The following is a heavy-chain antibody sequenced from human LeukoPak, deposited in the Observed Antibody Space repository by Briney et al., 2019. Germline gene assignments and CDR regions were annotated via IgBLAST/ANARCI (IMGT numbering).Heavy chain of an antibody. Sequence: SQTLSLTCTVSGGSISSGSYYWSWIRQPAGKGLEWIGRIYTSGSTNYNPSLKSRVTISVDTSKNQFSLKLSSVTAADTAVYCCARMDYYDSSGAFDIWGQGTMVTVSS. CDR3: ARMDYYDSSGAFDI. CDR1: GGSISSGSYY. CDR2: IYTSGST. D-gene: IGHD3-22*01. V-gene: IGHV4-61*02. J-gene: IGHJ3*02.